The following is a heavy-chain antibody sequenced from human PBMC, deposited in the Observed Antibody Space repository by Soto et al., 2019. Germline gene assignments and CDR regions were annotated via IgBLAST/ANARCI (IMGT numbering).Heavy chain of an antibody. V-gene: IGHV3-21*01. CDR1: GFTFSSYN. J-gene: IGHJ3*02. CDR2: ISSGSGYI. Sequence: EAQLVESGGGLVKPGGSLRLSCAASGFTFSSYNMNWVRQAPGKGLEWVSSISSGSGYIYYADSVMGRFTISRDNAKNSLYLQMNSLRAEDTAVYYCGRQGSSSSDAFDIWGQGTKVTVSS. CDR3: GRQGSSSSDAFDI. D-gene: IGHD6-13*01.